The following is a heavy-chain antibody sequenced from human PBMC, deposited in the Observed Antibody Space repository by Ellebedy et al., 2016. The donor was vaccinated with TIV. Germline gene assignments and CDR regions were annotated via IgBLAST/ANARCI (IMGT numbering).Heavy chain of an antibody. V-gene: IGHV1-2*02. CDR2: INPNSGGT. CDR3: TRDLTNIVSGDY. Sequence: AASAKVSCKTSGYTFTDYYIHWVRQAPGQGLEWMAWINPNSGGTNYAQKFQGRVTVTRDTSTSTAFLELSRLRSDDTAVYYCTRDLTNIVSGDYWGQGTLVTVSS. D-gene: IGHD5/OR15-5a*01. CDR1: GYTFTDYY. J-gene: IGHJ4*02.